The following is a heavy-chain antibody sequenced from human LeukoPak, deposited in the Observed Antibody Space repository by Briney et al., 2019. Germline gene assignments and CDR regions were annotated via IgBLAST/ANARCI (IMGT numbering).Heavy chain of an antibody. Sequence: PSETLSLTCTVSGGSISSSSYYWGWIRQPPGKGLEWIGSIYYSGSTYYNPSLKSRVTISVDTSKNQFSLKLSSVTAADTAVYYCARPLSWFDPWGQGTLATVSS. J-gene: IGHJ5*02. CDR1: GGSISSSSYY. V-gene: IGHV4-39*01. CDR3: ARPLSWFDP. CDR2: IYYSGST.